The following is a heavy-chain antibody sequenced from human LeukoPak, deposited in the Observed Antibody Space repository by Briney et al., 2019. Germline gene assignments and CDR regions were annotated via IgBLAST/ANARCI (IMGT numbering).Heavy chain of an antibody. J-gene: IGHJ4*02. V-gene: IGHV4-39*07. CDR3: ARDPLGMNYYFDY. CDR2: IYYSGST. D-gene: IGHD3-10*01. CDR1: GGSISSSSYY. Sequence: SETLSLTCTVSGGSISSSSYYWGWIRQPPGKGLEWIGSIYYSGSTYYNPSLKSRVTISVDTSKNQFSLKLSSVTAADTAVYYCARDPLGMNYYFDYWGQGTLVTVSS.